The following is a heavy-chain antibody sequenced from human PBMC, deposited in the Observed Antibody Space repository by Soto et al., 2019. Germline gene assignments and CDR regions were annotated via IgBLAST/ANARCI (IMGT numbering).Heavy chain of an antibody. D-gene: IGHD1-26*01. J-gene: IGHJ4*02. V-gene: IGHV3-9*01. CDR1: GFTFDDYA. Sequence: EVQLVESGGGLVQPGRSLRLSCAASGFTFDDYAMHWVRQAPGKGLEWVSGISWNSGSIGYADSVKGRFTISRDNAKNSLYLQMNSLRAEDTALYYCAKDLAPQWELTGGFDYLGQGTLVTVSS. CDR2: ISWNSGSI. CDR3: AKDLAPQWELTGGFDY.